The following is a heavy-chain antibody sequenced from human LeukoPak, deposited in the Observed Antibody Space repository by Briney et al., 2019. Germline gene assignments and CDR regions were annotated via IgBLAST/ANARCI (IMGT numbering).Heavy chain of an antibody. CDR1: GGSISSYY. D-gene: IGHD5-12*01. V-gene: IGHV4-4*07. Sequence: SETLSLTCTVSGGSISSYYWRWIRQPAGKGLEWIGRIYTSGSTNYNPSLKSRVTMSVDTSKNQFSLKLSSVTAADTAVYYCARSGYDPYYYYMDVWGKGTTVTVSS. CDR2: IYTSGST. J-gene: IGHJ6*03. CDR3: ARSGYDPYYYYMDV.